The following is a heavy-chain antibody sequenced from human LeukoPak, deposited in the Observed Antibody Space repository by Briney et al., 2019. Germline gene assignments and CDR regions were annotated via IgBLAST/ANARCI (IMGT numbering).Heavy chain of an antibody. J-gene: IGHJ2*01. Sequence: PGGSLRLSCAASGFTFSSYDMHWVRQATGKGPEWVSAIGTAGDTYYPGSVKGRFTISRENAKNSLYLQMNSLRAGDTAVYYCARVRLWGSYWYFDLWGRGTLVTVSS. V-gene: IGHV3-13*04. CDR2: IGTAGDT. CDR1: GFTFSSYD. D-gene: IGHD7-27*01. CDR3: ARVRLWGSYWYFDL.